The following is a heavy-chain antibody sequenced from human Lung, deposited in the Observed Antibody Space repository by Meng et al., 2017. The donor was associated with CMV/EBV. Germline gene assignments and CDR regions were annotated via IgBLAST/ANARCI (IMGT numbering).Heavy chain of an antibody. Sequence: GGSLRLSCAASGFTFDDYAMHWVRQAPGKGLEWVSGISWNSGSIGYADSVKGRFTISRDNAKNSLYLQMNSLRAEDTALYYCAREGYCSGGSCYYYYYGMDVWGQGTTVTVSS. CDR1: GFTFDDYA. J-gene: IGHJ6*02. D-gene: IGHD2-15*01. V-gene: IGHV3-9*01. CDR2: ISWNSGSI. CDR3: AREGYCSGGSCYYYYYGMDV.